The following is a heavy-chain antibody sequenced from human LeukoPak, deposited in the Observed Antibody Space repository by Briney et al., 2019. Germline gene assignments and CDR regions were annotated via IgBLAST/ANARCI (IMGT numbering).Heavy chain of an antibody. J-gene: IGHJ4*02. D-gene: IGHD2-2*01. Sequence: ASVKVSCEASGYTFTSYGISWVRQAPGQGLEWMGWISAYNGNTNYAQKLQGRVTMTTDTSTSTAYMELRSLRSDDTAVYYCARGGIMGRTSWDFDYWGQGTLVTVSS. V-gene: IGHV1-18*01. CDR3: ARGGIMGRTSWDFDY. CDR2: ISAYNGNT. CDR1: GYTFTSYG.